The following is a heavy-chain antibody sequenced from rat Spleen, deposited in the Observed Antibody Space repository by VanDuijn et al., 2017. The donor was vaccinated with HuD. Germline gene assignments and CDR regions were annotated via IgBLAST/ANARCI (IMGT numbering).Heavy chain of an antibody. CDR2: ISYEGSGA. D-gene: IGHD4-3*01. CDR1: GFTFSDYY. V-gene: IGHV5-22*01. Sequence: EVQLVESGGGLVQPGRSLKLSCAASGFTFSDYYMAWVRQASKKGLEWVASISYEGSGAYYGDSVKGRFTISRDNAKSTLYLQMNSLRSEDTATYYCVGGVSPFDYWGQGALVTVSS. J-gene: IGHJ3*01. CDR3: VGGVSPFDY.